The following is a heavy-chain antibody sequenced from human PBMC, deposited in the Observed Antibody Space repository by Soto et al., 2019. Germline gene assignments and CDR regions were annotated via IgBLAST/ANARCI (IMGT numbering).Heavy chain of an antibody. Sequence: QVQLQQWGAGLLTPSETLSLTCAVYGGSFSGYYWSWIRQPPGKGLEWIGEINHSGNTNYNPSLKSRVTISVDTSKNQLFLTLSSVTAADTAMYYCARHHVRGRTIAGAAEFWGQGSLVTVSS. CDR3: ARHHVRGRTIAGAAEF. CDR1: GGSFSGYY. V-gene: IGHV4-34*01. D-gene: IGHD6-13*01. CDR2: INHSGNT. J-gene: IGHJ4*02.